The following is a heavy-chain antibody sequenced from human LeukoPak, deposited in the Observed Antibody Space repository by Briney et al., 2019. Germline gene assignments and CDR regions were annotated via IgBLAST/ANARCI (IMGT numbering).Heavy chain of an antibody. CDR2: ISGSADAT. Sequence: PGGSLRLSCAASGFTFSTFAMNWVRQAPGKGLEWVSAISGSADATYYADSVKGRFTISRDSSQNTLFLHMNSLRAEDTAIYYCAKDRTVGASYWYFDLWGRGTLVTVSS. J-gene: IGHJ2*01. CDR1: GFTFSTFA. D-gene: IGHD1-26*01. V-gene: IGHV3-23*01. CDR3: AKDRTVGASYWYFDL.